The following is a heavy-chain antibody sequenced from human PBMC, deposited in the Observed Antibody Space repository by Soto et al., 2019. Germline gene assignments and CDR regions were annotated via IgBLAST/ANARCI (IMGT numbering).Heavy chain of an antibody. D-gene: IGHD3-22*01. J-gene: IGHJ5*02. V-gene: IGHV3-53*01. Sequence: PXGSLRLSCAASGFTVSSNYMSWVRQAPGKGLEWVSVIYSGGSTYYADSVKGRFTISRDNSKNTLYLQMNSLRAEDTAVYYCARGYYDSSGYYLNWFDPWGQGTLVTVSS. CDR2: IYSGGST. CDR1: GFTVSSNY. CDR3: ARGYYDSSGYYLNWFDP.